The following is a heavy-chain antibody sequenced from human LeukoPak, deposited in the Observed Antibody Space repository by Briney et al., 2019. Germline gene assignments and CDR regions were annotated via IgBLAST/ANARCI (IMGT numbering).Heavy chain of an antibody. D-gene: IGHD3-3*01. Sequence: SETLSLTCTVSGGSISSYYWSWIRQPPGKGLEWIGYIYYSGSTNYNPSLKSRVTISVDTSKNQSSLKLSSVTAADTAVYYCARAVRFLDPPPLWDVWGKGTTVTVSS. CDR2: IYYSGST. J-gene: IGHJ6*04. CDR3: ARAVRFLDPPPLWDV. V-gene: IGHV4-59*01. CDR1: GGSISSYY.